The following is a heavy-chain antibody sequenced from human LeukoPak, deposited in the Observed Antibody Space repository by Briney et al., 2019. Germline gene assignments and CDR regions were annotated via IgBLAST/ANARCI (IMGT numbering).Heavy chain of an antibody. Sequence: GESLKISCKGSGYSFTSYWISWVRQMPGKGLEWMGRIDPSDSYTNYSPSFQGHVTISADKSISTAYLQWSSLKASDTAMYYCASLGIRRGDSYYYYGMDVWGQGTTVTVSS. CDR1: GYSFTSYW. CDR2: IDPSDSYT. J-gene: IGHJ6*02. CDR3: ASLGIRRGDSYYYYGMDV. D-gene: IGHD4-17*01. V-gene: IGHV5-10-1*01.